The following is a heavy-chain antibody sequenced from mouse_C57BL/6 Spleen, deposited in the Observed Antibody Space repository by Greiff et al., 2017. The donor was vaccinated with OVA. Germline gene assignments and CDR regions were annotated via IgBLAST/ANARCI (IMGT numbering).Heavy chain of an antibody. CDR3: TSYGSSYYYAMDY. CDR1: GYTFTDYE. V-gene: IGHV1-15*01. CDR2: IDPETGGT. Sequence: QVQLQQSGAELVRPGASVTLSCKASGYTFTDYEMHWVKQTPVHGLEWIGAIDPETGGTAYNQKFKGKAILTADKSYSTAYMERRSLTSEDSAVYYCTSYGSSYYYAMDYWGQGTSVTVSS. J-gene: IGHJ4*01. D-gene: IGHD1-1*01.